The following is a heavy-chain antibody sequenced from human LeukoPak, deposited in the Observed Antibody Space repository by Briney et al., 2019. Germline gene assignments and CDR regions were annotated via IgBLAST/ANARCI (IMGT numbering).Heavy chain of an antibody. CDR3: ARVEEGYGSGRRENYYYYYMDV. D-gene: IGHD3-10*01. CDR1: GGSITSYY. Sequence: SETLSLTCSVSGGSITSYYWSWIRQPPGKGLEWIGYIHYSGSTHYNPSLKSRVTITVDTSKNQLSLKLSSVTAADTAVYYCARVEEGYGSGRRENYYYYYMDVWGKGTTVTISS. V-gene: IGHV4-59*01. J-gene: IGHJ6*03. CDR2: IHYSGST.